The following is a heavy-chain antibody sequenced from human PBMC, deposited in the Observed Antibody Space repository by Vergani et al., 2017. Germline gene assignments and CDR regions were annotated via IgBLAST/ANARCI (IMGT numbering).Heavy chain of an antibody. V-gene: IGHV3-23*04. J-gene: IGHJ4*02. Sequence: EGQLVESGGDWVQRRGSLRLSCAASGFTFSTYAMHWVRQAPGKGREGVSALTGGGGSTYYADSFKGRFIISRDTSRDTLYLQMNSLRPEDTATYYCVKDAGSYENFFDSWGQGTLVTVSS. D-gene: IGHD1-26*01. CDR3: VKDAGSYENFFDS. CDR2: LTGGGGST. CDR1: GFTFSTYA.